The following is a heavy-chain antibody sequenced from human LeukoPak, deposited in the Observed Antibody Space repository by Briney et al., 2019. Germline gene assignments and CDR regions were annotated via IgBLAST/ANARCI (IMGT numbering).Heavy chain of an antibody. J-gene: IGHJ4*02. CDR2: MNPNSGNT. V-gene: IGHV1-8*01. Sequence: ASVKVSCKASGYTFTSYDINWVRQATGQGLEWMGWMNPNSGNTGYAQKFQGRVTMTRNTSISTACMELSSLRSEDTAVYYCARGRTVTFGGVIVPPIGYWGQGTLVTVSS. CDR3: ARGRTVTFGGVIVPPIGY. D-gene: IGHD3-16*02. CDR1: GYTFTSYD.